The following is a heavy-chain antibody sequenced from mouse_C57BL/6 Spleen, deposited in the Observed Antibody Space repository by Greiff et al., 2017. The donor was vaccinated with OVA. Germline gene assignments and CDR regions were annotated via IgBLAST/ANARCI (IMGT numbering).Heavy chain of an antibody. CDR1: GFSLTSYG. D-gene: IGHD1-1*01. CDR3: ARHPHYGSSFYAMDY. V-gene: IGHV2-6-1*01. Sequence: QVQLKESGPGLVAPSQSLSTTCTVSGFSLTSYGVHWVRQPPGKGLEWLVVIWSDGSTTYNSALKSRLSISKDNSKSQVFLKMNSLQTDDTAMYYCARHPHYGSSFYAMDYWGQGTSVTVSS. J-gene: IGHJ4*01. CDR2: IWSDGST.